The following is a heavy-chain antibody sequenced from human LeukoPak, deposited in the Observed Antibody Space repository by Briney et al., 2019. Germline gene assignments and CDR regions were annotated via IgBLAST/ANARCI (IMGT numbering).Heavy chain of an antibody. CDR2: IYHSGST. D-gene: IGHD5-18*01. CDR3: AREVDTARGFDY. V-gene: IGHV4-38-2*02. J-gene: IGHJ4*02. Sequence: PSETLSLTCAVSGYSISSGYYWGWIRKPPGKGLEWIGSIYHSGSTYYNPSLKSRVTISVDTSKNQFSLKLSSVTAADTAVYYCAREVDTARGFDYWGQGTLVTVSS. CDR1: GYSISSGYY.